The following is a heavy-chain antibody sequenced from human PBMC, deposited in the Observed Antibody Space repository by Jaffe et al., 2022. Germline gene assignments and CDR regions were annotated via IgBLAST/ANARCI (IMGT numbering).Heavy chain of an antibody. CDR2: IKQDGSEK. D-gene: IGHD3-22*01. CDR1: GFTFSSYW. CDR3: ARGFGSSYYYDRWAY. V-gene: IGHV3-7*05. J-gene: IGHJ4*02. Sequence: EVQLVESGGGLVQPGGSLRLSCAASGFTFSSYWMSWVRQAPGKGLEWVANIKQDGSEKYYVDSVKGRFTISRDNAKNSLYLQMNSLRAEDTAVYYCARGFGSSYYYDRWAYWGQGTLVTVSS.